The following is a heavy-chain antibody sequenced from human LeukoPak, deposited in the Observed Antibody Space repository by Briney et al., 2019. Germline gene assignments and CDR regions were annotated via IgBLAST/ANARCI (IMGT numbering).Heavy chain of an antibody. D-gene: IGHD1-1*01. CDR2: ISSDGGAI. CDR3: AREGPGGSGGGNDLFDY. J-gene: IGHJ4*02. V-gene: IGHV3-48*03. Sequence: GGSLRLSCATSGFTFKNFEMNWVRQAPGKGLEWISYISSDGGAIHYADSVRGRFTISRDNAKNSLNLQMGSLRVEDTAVYYYAREGPGGSGGGNDLFDYWGQGTLVTVSS. CDR1: GFTFKNFE.